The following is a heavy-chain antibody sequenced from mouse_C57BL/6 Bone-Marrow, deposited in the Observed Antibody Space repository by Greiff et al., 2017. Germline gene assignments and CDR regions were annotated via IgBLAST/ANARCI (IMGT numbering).Heavy chain of an antibody. J-gene: IGHJ4*01. D-gene: IGHD1-1*01. Sequence: QVQLKESGPGLVAPSQSLSITCTVSGFSLTSYGVHWVRQPPGKGLEWLVVIWSDGSTTYNSALKSRLSISKDNSKSQVFLKMNSLQTDDTAMYYCARHGTISGYLLPHYYAMDYWGQGTSVTVSS. CDR1: GFSLTSYG. V-gene: IGHV2-6-1*01. CDR2: IWSDGST. CDR3: ARHGTISGYLLPHYYAMDY.